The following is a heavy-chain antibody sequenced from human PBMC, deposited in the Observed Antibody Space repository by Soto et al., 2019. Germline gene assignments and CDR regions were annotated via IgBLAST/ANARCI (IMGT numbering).Heavy chain of an antibody. Sequence: EVQLVESGGGLVQPGGSLRLSRAASGFTFSSYSMNWVRQAPGKGLEWVSYISSSSSTIYYADSVKGRFTISRDNAKNSLYLQMNSLRAEDTAVYYCARGPYYYDSSGPWGYFDLWGRGTLVTVSS. CDR3: ARGPYYYDSSGPWGYFDL. V-gene: IGHV3-48*01. CDR1: GFTFSSYS. D-gene: IGHD3-22*01. CDR2: ISSSSSTI. J-gene: IGHJ2*01.